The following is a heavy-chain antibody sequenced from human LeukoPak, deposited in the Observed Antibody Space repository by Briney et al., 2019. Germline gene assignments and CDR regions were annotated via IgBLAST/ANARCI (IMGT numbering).Heavy chain of an antibody. CDR3: ATDLPLLLWFGETKYFQH. CDR1: GYTLTELS. D-gene: IGHD3-10*01. J-gene: IGHJ1*01. V-gene: IGHV1-24*01. CDR2: FDPEDGET. Sequence: ASVKVSCKVSGYTLTELSMHWVRQAPGKGLEWMGGFDPEDGETIYAQKFQGRVTMTEDTSTDTAYMELSSLRSEDTAVYYCATDLPLLLWFGETKYFQHWGQGTLVTVSP.